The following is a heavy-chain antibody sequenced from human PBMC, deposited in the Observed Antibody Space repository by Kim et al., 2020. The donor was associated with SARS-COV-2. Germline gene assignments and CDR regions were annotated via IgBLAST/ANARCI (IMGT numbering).Heavy chain of an antibody. J-gene: IGHJ4*02. CDR2: GDGYT. CDR3: LGGYYFDY. D-gene: IGHD2-15*01. Sequence: GDGYTKYSEKFHGRVTFTRDTSASTAYMELSGLRSEDSAVFYCLGGYYFDYWGQGTPVTVSS. V-gene: IGHV1-3*01.